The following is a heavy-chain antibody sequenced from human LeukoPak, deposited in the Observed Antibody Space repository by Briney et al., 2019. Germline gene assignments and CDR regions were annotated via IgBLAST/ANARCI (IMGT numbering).Heavy chain of an antibody. D-gene: IGHD1-20*01. CDR1: GYTLTELS. Sequence: ASVKVSCKVSGYTLTELSMHWVRQAPGKGLEWMGGFDPEDGETIYAQKFQGRVTMTEDTSTDAAYMELSSLRSEDTAVYYCATAPGPFVGDNWNQRGWFDPWGQGTLVTVSS. V-gene: IGHV1-24*01. J-gene: IGHJ5*02. CDR2: FDPEDGET. CDR3: ATAPGPFVGDNWNQRGWFDP.